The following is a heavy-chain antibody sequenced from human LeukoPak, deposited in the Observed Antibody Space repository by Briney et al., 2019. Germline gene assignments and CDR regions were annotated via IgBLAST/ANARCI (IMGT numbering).Heavy chain of an antibody. CDR1: GFTFSSYS. Sequence: GSLRLSCAASGFTFSSYSMNWVRQAPGKGLEWVSYISSSSSTIYYADSVKGRFTISRDNAKNSLYLQMNSLRAEDTAVYYCARVGGSPVTTAGNYFDYWGQGTLVTVSS. V-gene: IGHV3-48*01. D-gene: IGHD4-11*01. CDR2: ISSSSSTI. CDR3: ARVGGSPVTTAGNYFDY. J-gene: IGHJ4*02.